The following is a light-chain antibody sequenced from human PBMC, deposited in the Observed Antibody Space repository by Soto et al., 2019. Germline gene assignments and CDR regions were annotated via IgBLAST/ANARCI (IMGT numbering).Light chain of an antibody. V-gene: IGKV3-11*01. CDR1: QSVSSY. J-gene: IGKJ2*01. CDR3: QQRSNSYT. Sequence: EIVLTQSPATLSLSPGERATLSCRASQSVSSYLAWYQQKPGQAPRLLIYDASNRATGIPARFSGSGSGTYFTLTISSLETEDYAVYYCQQRSNSYTFGQGTKLKIK. CDR2: DAS.